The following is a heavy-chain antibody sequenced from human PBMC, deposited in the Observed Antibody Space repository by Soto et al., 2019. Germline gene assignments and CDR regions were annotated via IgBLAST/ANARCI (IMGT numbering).Heavy chain of an antibody. CDR2: IYHSGST. V-gene: IGHV4-38-2*02. Sequence: LVNPTQTLTLTCTFSGFSLSTSGMCVSWIRQPPGKGLEWIGNIYHSGSTYYNPSLKSRVTMSVDTSKNQFSLKLSSVTAADTAVYYCARAFYGDYAAYYFAMDVWGQGTTVTVSS. J-gene: IGHJ6*02. CDR3: ARAFYGDYAAYYFAMDV. D-gene: IGHD4-17*01. CDR1: GFSLSTSGMC.